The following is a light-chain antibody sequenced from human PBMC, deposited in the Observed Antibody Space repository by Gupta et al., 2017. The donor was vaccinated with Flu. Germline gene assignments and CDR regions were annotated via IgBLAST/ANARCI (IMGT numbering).Light chain of an antibody. CDR2: DVT. V-gene: IGLV2-8*01. CDR3: ASYAGINNLT. CDR1: SSVVCAYNY. J-gene: IGLJ2*01. Sequence: SSVVCAYNYVSCYQQHPVKAPNLLIYDVTKRPSGVPNRFSVSKSGNTASLLVSELRAEDESDYFCASYAGINNLTFGVGTQLTVL.